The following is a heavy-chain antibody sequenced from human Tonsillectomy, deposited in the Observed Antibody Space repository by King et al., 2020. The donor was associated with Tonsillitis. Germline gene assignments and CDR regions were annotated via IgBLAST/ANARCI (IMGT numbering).Heavy chain of an antibody. CDR2: ISDDGSNK. J-gene: IGHJ4*02. V-gene: IGHV3-33*05. Sequence: VQLVESGGGVVKPGRSLRLSCAASGFTFSSYGIHWVRQAPGKGLEWVAVISDDGSNKYYADSVKGRFTISRDNSKNTLYLQMNSLRAEDTAVYYCARDRDYYIFDYWGQGTLVTVSS. CDR3: ARDRDYYIFDY. D-gene: IGHD3-10*01. CDR1: GFTFSSYG.